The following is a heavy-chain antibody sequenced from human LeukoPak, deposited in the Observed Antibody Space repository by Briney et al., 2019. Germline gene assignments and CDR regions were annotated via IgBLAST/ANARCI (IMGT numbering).Heavy chain of an antibody. V-gene: IGHV3-11*01. D-gene: IGHD5/OR15-5a*01. CDR2: ISRSGAMI. CDR3: ARVGGHSVPARETASRYVDV. CDR1: GITFSDYY. J-gene: IGHJ6*03. Sequence: GGSLRLSCVASGITFSDYYMSWIRQAPGKGLEWVSYISRSGAMIYYADSVKGRFTISRDNAKNLTYLQMDSLRAEDTAVYYCARVGGHSVPARETASRYVDVWGKGTSVTVSS.